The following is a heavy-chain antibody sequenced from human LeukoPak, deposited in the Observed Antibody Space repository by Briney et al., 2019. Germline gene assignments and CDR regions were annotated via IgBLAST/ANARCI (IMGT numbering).Heavy chain of an antibody. CDR1: GFTFSRYT. Sequence: GGSLRLSCAGSGFTFSRYTFNWVRQAPGRGLEWVSAISGDSKYIYYTDSVKGRFTISRDNSKNTLHLQMNSLRLEDTAIYYCAKGGYCGTTTCHLLPYDYWGQGALVTVSS. J-gene: IGHJ4*02. CDR3: AKGGYCGTTTCHLLPYDY. CDR2: ISGDSKYI. D-gene: IGHD2-2*01. V-gene: IGHV3-21*01.